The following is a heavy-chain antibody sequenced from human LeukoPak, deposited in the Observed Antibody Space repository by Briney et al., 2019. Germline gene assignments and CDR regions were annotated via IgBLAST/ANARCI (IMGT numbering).Heavy chain of an antibody. V-gene: IGHV4-34*01. D-gene: IGHD2-2*01. CDR1: GGSFSDYS. CDR2: INHSGST. Sequence: PSETLSLTCAVYGGSFSDYSWNWIRHSPGKGLEWIGEINHSGSTIYNPSLKGRVTISADTSRNQFSLRLTSVSAADTGIYYCATGVTKPDPDVVVPAVLLVAQAFDSWGQGSLVTVSS. J-gene: IGHJ4*02. CDR3: ATGVTKPDPDVVVPAVLLVAQAFDS.